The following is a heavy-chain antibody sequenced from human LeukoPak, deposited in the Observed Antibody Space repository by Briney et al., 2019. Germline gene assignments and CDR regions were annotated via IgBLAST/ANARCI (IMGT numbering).Heavy chain of an antibody. CDR2: IYYSGST. CDR3: ARSAFGGYAPLDY. J-gene: IGHJ4*02. CDR1: GGSISSGDYY. D-gene: IGHD3-16*01. V-gene: IGHV4-30-4*08. Sequence: PSQTLSLTCTVSGGSISSGDYYWSWIRQPPGKGLEWIGYIYYSGSTYYNPSLKSRVTISVDTSKNQFSLKLSSVTAADTAVYYCARSAFGGYAPLDYWGQGTLVTVSS.